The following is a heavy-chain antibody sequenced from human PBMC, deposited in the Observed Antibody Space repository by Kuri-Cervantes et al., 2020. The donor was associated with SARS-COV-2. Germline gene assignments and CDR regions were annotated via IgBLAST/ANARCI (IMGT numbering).Heavy chain of an antibody. CDR1: GFTFSSYG. CDR3: AKDRAGVHDF. CDR2: ISYDGNNK. Sequence: GESLKISCAASGFTFSSYGMHWVRQAPGKGLEWVAFISYDGNNKKCIASGKGRFTISRDNSQNTLHLQMKSLRDEDTAIYYCAKDRAGVHDFWGQGTLVTVSS. J-gene: IGHJ4*02. V-gene: IGHV3-30*18. D-gene: IGHD2-21*01.